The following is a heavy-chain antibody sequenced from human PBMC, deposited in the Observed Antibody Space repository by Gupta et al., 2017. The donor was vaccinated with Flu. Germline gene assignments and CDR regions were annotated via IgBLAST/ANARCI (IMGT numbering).Heavy chain of an antibody. J-gene: IGHJ4*02. CDR1: GGSFSGSY. Sequence: QVQLQQWGAGLLKPSETLSLTCAVYGGSFSGSYWSWIRQPPGKGLEWIGEINHSGSTNYNPSLKSRVTISVDTSKNQFSLKLSSVTAADTAVYYCARTRINYGPVDYWGQGTLVTVSS. CDR3: ARTRINYGPVDY. D-gene: IGHD3-10*01. CDR2: INHSGST. V-gene: IGHV4-34*01.